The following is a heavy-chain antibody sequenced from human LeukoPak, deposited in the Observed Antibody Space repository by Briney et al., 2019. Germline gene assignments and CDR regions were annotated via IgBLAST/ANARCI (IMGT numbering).Heavy chain of an antibody. CDR2: IYHSGTT. J-gene: IGHJ3*02. V-gene: IGHV4-38-2*01. CDR1: GYSISSGYF. D-gene: IGHD4-17*01. Sequence: SETLSLTCAVSGYSISSGYFWGWIRQSQGKGLEWIASIYHSGTTYYNPSLKSRVTMSVDTSKNQFSLKLNSVTAADTAVYYCARGFYGDYVGVYAFDIWGQGTMVTVSS. CDR3: ARGFYGDYVGVYAFDI.